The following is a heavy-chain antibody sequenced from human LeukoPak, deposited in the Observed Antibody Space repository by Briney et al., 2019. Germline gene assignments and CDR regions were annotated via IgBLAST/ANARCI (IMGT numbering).Heavy chain of an antibody. Sequence: GGSLRLSCEASGFTFSGYWMSWVRQAPGKGLEWVATIKQDGSDQYYVDSVKGRFSISRDNAKNSLYLQMNSLRAEDTAVYYCTRGGGLDVWGQGATVTVSS. V-gene: IGHV3-7*04. J-gene: IGHJ6*02. CDR3: TRGGGLDV. CDR1: GFTFSGYW. CDR2: IKQDGSDQ.